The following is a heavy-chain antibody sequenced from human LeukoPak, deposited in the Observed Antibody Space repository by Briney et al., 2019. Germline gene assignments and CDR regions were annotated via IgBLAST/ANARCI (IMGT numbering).Heavy chain of an antibody. Sequence: SGPTLRRPTQTLTLTCTFSGFLLSTSGMSVSWIRQPPGKALEWLALIEWDDEKYYSTSLKTRLTISKDTSKNQVVLTMTNMDPMDTATYYCARLSSGSKSPLDYWGQGTLVTVSS. V-gene: IGHV2-70*01. CDR3: ARLSSGSKSPLDY. D-gene: IGHD3-10*01. CDR1: GFLLSTSGMS. CDR2: IEWDDEK. J-gene: IGHJ4*02.